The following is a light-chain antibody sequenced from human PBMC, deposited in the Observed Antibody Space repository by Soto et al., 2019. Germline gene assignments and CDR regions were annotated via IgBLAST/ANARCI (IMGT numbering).Light chain of an antibody. CDR2: KAS. J-gene: IGKJ1*01. Sequence: DIQMTQSPSTLSASVGDRVTITCRPSQSISSWLAWYQQNPGKAPKLLIYKASGLESGVPSRFSGSGSGTEFTLTISSLQPDDFATYYCQQYNSYSPTFGQGTKV. CDR1: QSISSW. CDR3: QQYNSYSPT. V-gene: IGKV1-5*03.